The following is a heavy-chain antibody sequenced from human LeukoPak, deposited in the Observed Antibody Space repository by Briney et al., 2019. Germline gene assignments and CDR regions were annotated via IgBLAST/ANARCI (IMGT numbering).Heavy chain of an antibody. Sequence: ASVKVSCKASGYTFTGYYIHWVRQAPGQGLEWMGRFSPNSGATNYAQKFQARVTMTRDTSISTAYMELSGLTSDDTAVYYCARANYYDSSGYPDYWGQGTPVTVSS. CDR3: ARANYYDSSGYPDY. D-gene: IGHD3-22*01. V-gene: IGHV1-2*06. CDR1: GYTFTGYY. J-gene: IGHJ4*02. CDR2: FSPNSGAT.